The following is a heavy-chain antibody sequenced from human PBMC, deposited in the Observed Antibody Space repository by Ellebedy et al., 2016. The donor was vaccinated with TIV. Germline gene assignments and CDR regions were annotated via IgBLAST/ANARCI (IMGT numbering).Heavy chain of an antibody. CDR1: GYTFTGYY. J-gene: IGHJ3*02. V-gene: IGHV1-2*02. Sequence: AASVTVSCKASGYTFTGYYMHWVRQAPGQGLEWMGWINPNSGGTNYAQKFQGRVTMTRDTSISTAYMELSRLRSDDTAVYYCASFQPLDIVVVPAANDAFDIWGQGTMVTVSS. CDR3: ASFQPLDIVVVPAANDAFDI. D-gene: IGHD2-2*01. CDR2: INPNSGGT.